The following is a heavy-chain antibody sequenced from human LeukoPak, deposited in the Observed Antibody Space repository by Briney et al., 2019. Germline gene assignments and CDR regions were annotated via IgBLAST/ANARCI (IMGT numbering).Heavy chain of an antibody. V-gene: IGHV4-59*01. CDR3: ARDSGHRRSLDV. CDR2: IYYSGFT. CDR1: GGSISTYY. Sequence: SETLSLTCTVSGGSISTYYWSWIRQPPGKGLEWMGYIYYSGFTNYNSSLKSRVTISVDTSGNQFSLKLSSVTAADTDVYYCARDSGHRRSLDVWGQGTTVTVSS. J-gene: IGHJ6*02.